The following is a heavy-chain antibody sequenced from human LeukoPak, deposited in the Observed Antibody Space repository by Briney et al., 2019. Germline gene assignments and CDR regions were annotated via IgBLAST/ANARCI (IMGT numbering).Heavy chain of an antibody. Sequence: GGSLRLSCVASGFTYSNYAMSRVRQAPGKGPEWVSAISGGGDITYYADSVKGRFTISRDNSKNTLYLQMNSLRADDTAIYYCGKGRSMLGELSGDYWGQGTLVTVSS. D-gene: IGHD3-10*02. CDR3: GKGRSMLGELSGDY. CDR2: ISGGGDIT. V-gene: IGHV3-23*01. J-gene: IGHJ4*02. CDR1: GFTYSNYA.